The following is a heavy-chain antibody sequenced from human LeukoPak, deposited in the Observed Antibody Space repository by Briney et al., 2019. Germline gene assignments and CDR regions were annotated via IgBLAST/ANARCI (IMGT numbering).Heavy chain of an antibody. D-gene: IGHD2-2*01. Sequence: GGSLRLSCAASGFTFSSYGMHWVRQAPGKGLEWVAFIRYDGSNKYYADSVKGRFTISRDNSKNTLYLQMNSLRAEDTAVYYCAKGLKVVPAAASLTNPPLYWGQGTLVTVSS. CDR3: AKGLKVVPAAASLTNPPLY. CDR2: IRYDGSNK. CDR1: GFTFSSYG. J-gene: IGHJ4*02. V-gene: IGHV3-30*02.